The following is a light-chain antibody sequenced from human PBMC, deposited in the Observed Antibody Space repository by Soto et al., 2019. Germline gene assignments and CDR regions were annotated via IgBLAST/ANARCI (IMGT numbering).Light chain of an antibody. CDR3: SSYEGSNTVV. V-gene: IGLV2-8*01. J-gene: IGLJ2*01. Sequence: QSALTQPPSASGPPGQSVTISCTGTSSDIGGYNYVSWYQQHPGKAPKLIIYEVSKRPSGVPDRFSGSKSGHTASLTVSGLQAEDEADYHCSSYEGSNTVVFGGGTKVTVL. CDR2: EVS. CDR1: SSDIGGYNY.